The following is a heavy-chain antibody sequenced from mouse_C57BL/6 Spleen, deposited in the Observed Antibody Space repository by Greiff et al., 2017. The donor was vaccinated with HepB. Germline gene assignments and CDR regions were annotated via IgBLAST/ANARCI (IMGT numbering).Heavy chain of an antibody. Sequence: EVKLVESGGGLVKPGGSLKLSCAASGFTFSDYGMHWVRQAPEKGLEWVAYISSGSSTIYYADTVKGRFTISRDNAKNTLFLQMTSLRSEDTAMYYCATYGNYDGYWYFDVWGTGTTVTVSS. V-gene: IGHV5-17*01. CDR3: ATYGNYDGYWYFDV. D-gene: IGHD2-1*01. CDR1: GFTFSDYG. J-gene: IGHJ1*03. CDR2: ISSGSSTI.